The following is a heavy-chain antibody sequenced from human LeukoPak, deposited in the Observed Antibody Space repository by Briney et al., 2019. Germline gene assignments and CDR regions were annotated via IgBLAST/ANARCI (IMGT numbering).Heavy chain of an antibody. J-gene: IGHJ4*02. D-gene: IGHD4-17*01. V-gene: IGHV4-59*01. Sequence: PSETLSLTCTVSGGSISRYYWSWIRQPPGKGLEWIGYIYYSGSTNYNPSLKSRVTISVDTSKNQFSLKLSSVTAADTAVYYCARAYGDYEVDYWGQGTLVTVSS. CDR3: ARAYGDYEVDY. CDR1: GGSISRYY. CDR2: IYYSGST.